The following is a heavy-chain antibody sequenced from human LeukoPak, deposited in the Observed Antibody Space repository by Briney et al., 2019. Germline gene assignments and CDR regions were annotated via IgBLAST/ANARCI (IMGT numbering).Heavy chain of an antibody. J-gene: IGHJ4*02. CDR3: VRESSGSYFAY. CDR2: IYDDDNT. Sequence: PGGSLRLSCAASGFTFTNAWMSWVRQAPGKGLEWVSVIYDDDNTYYADSVKGRFTISRDNSKNTLYLQMISLRAEDTAVYYCVRESSGSYFAYWGQGTLVTVSS. CDR1: GFTFTNAW. V-gene: IGHV3-53*01. D-gene: IGHD3-10*01.